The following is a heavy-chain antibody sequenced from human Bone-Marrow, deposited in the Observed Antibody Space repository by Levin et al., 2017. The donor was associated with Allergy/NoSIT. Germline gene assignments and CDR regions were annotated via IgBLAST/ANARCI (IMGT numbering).Heavy chain of an antibody. Sequence: GSLRLSCAVSGASITSPNWWTWVRQPPGKGLEWIGEVYHSGSTNYNPSLESRVTISVDKSKNQFSLKLSSVTAADTAVYYCARDRGDHDRSGYYFDYWGQGTLVTVSS. CDR3: ARDRGDHDRSGYYFDY. J-gene: IGHJ4*02. D-gene: IGHD3-22*01. CDR1: GASITSPNW. CDR2: VYHSGST. V-gene: IGHV4-4*02.